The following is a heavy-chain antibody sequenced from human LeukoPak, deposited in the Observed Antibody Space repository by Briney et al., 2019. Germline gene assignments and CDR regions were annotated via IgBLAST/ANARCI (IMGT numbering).Heavy chain of an antibody. CDR1: GGSFSGYY. CDR3: ARSGQYCSSTSCYPFDY. V-gene: IGHV4-34*01. J-gene: IGHJ4*02. Sequence: SETLSLTCAVYGGSFSGYYWSWIRQPPGKGLEWIGEINHSGSINYNPSLKSRVTISVDTSKNQFSLKLSSVTAADTAVYYCARSGQYCSSTSCYPFDYWGQGTLVTVSS. CDR2: INHSGSI. D-gene: IGHD2-2*01.